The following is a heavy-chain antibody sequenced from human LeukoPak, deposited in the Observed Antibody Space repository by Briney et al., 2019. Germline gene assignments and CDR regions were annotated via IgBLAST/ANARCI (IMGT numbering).Heavy chain of an antibody. CDR2: IFYSGNT. CDR3: VRRARGYNYGYYFDY. J-gene: IGHJ4*02. D-gene: IGHD5-18*01. CDR1: GGSVSSYY. V-gene: IGHV4-59*02. Sequence: PSETLSLTCSVSGGSVSSYYWSWIRQFPGKGLEWIGSIFYSGNTNYNPSLKSRVTMSVDTSKSRFSLNLSSVTAADTAVYYCVRRARGYNYGYYFDYWGQGTLVTVSS.